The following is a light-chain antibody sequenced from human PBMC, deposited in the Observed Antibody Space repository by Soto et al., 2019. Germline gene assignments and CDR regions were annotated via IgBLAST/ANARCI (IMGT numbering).Light chain of an antibody. Sequence: DILMTQSPDSLAVSLCERATINFKSSHIFLYSSNNKNYLAWYQQKPGQPPKLLIYWASTRESGVPDRFSGSGSGTDFTLTISSLQAEDVAVYYCQQYYSTPLTFCGGTKVDI. J-gene: IGKJ4*01. CDR1: HIFLYSSNNKNY. CDR3: QQYYSTPLT. V-gene: IGKV4-1*01. CDR2: WAS.